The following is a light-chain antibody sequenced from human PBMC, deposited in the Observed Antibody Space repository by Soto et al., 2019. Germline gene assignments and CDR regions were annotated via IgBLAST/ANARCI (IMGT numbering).Light chain of an antibody. Sequence: EIVMTQSPATLSVSPGEGATLSCRASQSVRSNLAWYQQRPGQAPRLLIYSTSIRATGIPARFSGSGSGTEFTLTISSLQSEDFAVYYCQQYGRWPLYSFGQGTKLEIK. CDR3: QQYGRWPLYS. CDR1: QSVRSN. CDR2: STS. J-gene: IGKJ2*03. V-gene: IGKV3-15*01.